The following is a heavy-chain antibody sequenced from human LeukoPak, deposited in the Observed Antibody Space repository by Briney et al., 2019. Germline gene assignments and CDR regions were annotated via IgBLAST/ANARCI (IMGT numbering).Heavy chain of an antibody. CDR2: ISSSGSTI. J-gene: IGHJ6*02. V-gene: IGHV3-11*01. Sequence: PGGSLRLSCAASGFTFSDYYMSWIRQAPGKGLEWVSYISSSGSTIYYADSVKGRFTISRDNAKNSLYLQMNSLRAEDTAVYYCARDYWNSSSWYDLYYYYYGMDVWGQGTTVTVSS. D-gene: IGHD6-13*01. CDR3: ARDYWNSSSWYDLYYYYYGMDV. CDR1: GFTFSDYY.